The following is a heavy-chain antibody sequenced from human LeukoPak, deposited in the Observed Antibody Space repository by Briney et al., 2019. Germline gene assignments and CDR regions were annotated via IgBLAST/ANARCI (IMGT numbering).Heavy chain of an antibody. CDR1: GGSISSYY. CDR2: IYYSGST. CDR3: GRFSGTYSFVDF. V-gene: IGHV4-59*08. D-gene: IGHD1-26*01. Sequence: MTSETLSLTCTVSGGSISSYYWSWIRQPPGMGLEWIGYIYYSGSTTYNPSLKSRVTISVDTSKNQFSLKLNSVTAADTAFYYYGRFSGTYSFVDFWGQGTLVTVSS. J-gene: IGHJ4*02.